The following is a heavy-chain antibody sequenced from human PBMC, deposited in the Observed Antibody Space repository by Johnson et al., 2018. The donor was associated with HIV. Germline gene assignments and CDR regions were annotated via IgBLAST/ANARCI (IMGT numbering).Heavy chain of an antibody. Sequence: VQLVESGGGLVQPGGSLRLSCAASGFTFSSYAMSWVRQAPGKGLEWVSAISGSGGSTYYADSVKGRFTISRDNSKNTRYLQMNSLRAEDTAVYYCAKDMYDYVGGSYRPNAFDIWGQGTMVTVSS. D-gene: IGHD3-16*02. CDR1: GFTFSSYA. CDR3: AKDMYDYVGGSYRPNAFDI. V-gene: IGHV3-23*04. J-gene: IGHJ3*02. CDR2: ISGSGGST.